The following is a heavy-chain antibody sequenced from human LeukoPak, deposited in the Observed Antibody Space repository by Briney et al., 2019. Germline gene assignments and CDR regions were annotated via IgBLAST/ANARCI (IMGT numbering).Heavy chain of an antibody. J-gene: IGHJ4*02. V-gene: IGHV4-39*01. CDR2: IYYSGST. Sequence: SETLSLTCTVSGASISSSSYYWGWICQPPGKGLEWIGNIYYSGSTYYNPSLRSRVTISVDTSKNQVSLNLSSVTAADTAVYYCARRPRGLEWFFDYWGRGTLVTVSS. CDR3: ARRPRGLEWFFDY. D-gene: IGHD3-3*01. CDR1: GASISSSSYY.